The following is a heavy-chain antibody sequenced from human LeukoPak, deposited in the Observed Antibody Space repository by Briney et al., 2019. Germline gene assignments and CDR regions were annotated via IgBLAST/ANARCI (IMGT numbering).Heavy chain of an antibody. V-gene: IGHV1-69*01. CDR3: ASNTNYYEGSGHYVFDY. D-gene: IGHD3-22*01. Sequence: SVKVSCKPSGGTFSTYAISWVRQAPGQGLEWMGGIIPILGTAKYAKKFQGRVTITADEFTSTAHMELSSLRSEDTAVCYCASNTNYYEGSGHYVFDYWGQGTLVTISS. CDR1: GGTFSTYA. CDR2: IIPILGTA. J-gene: IGHJ4*02.